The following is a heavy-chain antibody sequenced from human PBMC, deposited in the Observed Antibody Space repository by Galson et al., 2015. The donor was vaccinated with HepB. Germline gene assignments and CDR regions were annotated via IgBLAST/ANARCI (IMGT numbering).Heavy chain of an antibody. D-gene: IGHD3-3*01. V-gene: IGHV1-69*13. J-gene: IGHJ4*02. CDR2: ITPIFHRS. CDR3: ARASVARGYYLFES. CDR1: GDTFSPYS. Sequence: SVKVSCKASGDTFSPYSLSWVRQAPGQGLEWMGGITPIFHRSNHPQRFQGRVTITADESTGTAYMELSSLRSEDTAVYYCARASVARGYYLFESWGQGTLVTVSS.